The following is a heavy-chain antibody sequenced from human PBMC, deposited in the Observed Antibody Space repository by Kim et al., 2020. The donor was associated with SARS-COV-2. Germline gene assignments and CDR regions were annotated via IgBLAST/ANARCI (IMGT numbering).Heavy chain of an antibody. CDR1: EFTFSDYY. J-gene: IGHJ4*01. V-gene: IGHV3-11*05. D-gene: IGHD3-10*01. CDR3: ARVAYGSGSWYYFDY. Sequence: GGSLRLSCAASEFTFSDYYMSWIRQAPGKGLEWLSYISGTPDYTNYADSVKGRFTISRDNAKNSLYLQMNSLRAEDTAVYYCARVAYGSGSWYYFDYWG. CDR2: ISGTPDYT.